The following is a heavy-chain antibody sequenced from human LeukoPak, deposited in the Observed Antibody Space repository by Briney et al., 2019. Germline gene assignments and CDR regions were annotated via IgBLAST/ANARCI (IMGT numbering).Heavy chain of an antibody. CDR3: AKVFSIVGATTFDY. V-gene: IGHV3-23*01. Sequence: GGSLRLSCAASGFIFSSYAMSWVRQAPGKGLEWVSAISGSGGSTYYADSVKGRFTISRDNSKNTLYLQMNSLRAEDTAVYYCAKVFSIVGATTFDYWGQGTLVAVSS. CDR1: GFIFSSYA. J-gene: IGHJ4*02. CDR2: ISGSGGST. D-gene: IGHD1-26*01.